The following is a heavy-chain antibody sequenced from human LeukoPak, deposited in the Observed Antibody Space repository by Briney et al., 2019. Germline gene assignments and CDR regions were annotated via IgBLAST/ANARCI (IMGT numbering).Heavy chain of an antibody. D-gene: IGHD6-13*01. CDR3: ARDLGPFSRAAEKD. J-gene: IGHJ4*02. CDR2: INTNTGNP. V-gene: IGHV7-4-1*02. Sequence: ASVKVSFKASGYTFTSYAMNWVRQAPGQGLEWMGWINTNTGNPTYAQGFTGRFVFSLDTSVSTAYLQISSLKAEDTAVYYCARDLGPFSRAAEKDWGQGTLVTVSS. CDR1: GYTFTSYA.